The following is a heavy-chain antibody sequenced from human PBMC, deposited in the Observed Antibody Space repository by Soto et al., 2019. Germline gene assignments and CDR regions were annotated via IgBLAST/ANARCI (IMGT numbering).Heavy chain of an antibody. Sequence: LRLSCAASGFTFSSYSMNWVRQAPGKGLEWVSYISSSSSTIYYADSVKGRFTISRDNAKNSLYLQMNSLRAEDTAVYYCARYYYMDVWGKGTTVTVSS. CDR1: GFTFSSYS. J-gene: IGHJ6*03. CDR3: ARYYYMDV. CDR2: ISSSSSTI. V-gene: IGHV3-48*01.